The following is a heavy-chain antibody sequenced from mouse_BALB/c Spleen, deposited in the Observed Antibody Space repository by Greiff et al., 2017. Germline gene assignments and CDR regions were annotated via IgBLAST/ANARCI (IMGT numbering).Heavy chain of an antibody. D-gene: IGHD3-1*01. Sequence: EVQVVESGGGLVKPGGSLKLSCAASGFTFSSYAMSWVRQTPEKRLEWVSSISSGGSTYYPDSVKGRFTISRDNARNILYLQMSSLRSEDTAMYCCARRATAFDYWGQGTTLTVSS. V-gene: IGHV5-6-5*01. CDR1: GFTFSSYA. CDR3: ARRATAFDY. J-gene: IGHJ2*01. CDR2: ISSGGST.